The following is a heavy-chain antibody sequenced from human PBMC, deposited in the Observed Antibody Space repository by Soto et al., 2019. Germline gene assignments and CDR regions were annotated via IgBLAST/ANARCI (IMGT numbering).Heavy chain of an antibody. Sequence: PGGSLRLSCAASGFTFSSYSMNWVRQAPGKGLEWVSSISSSSSYIYYADSVKGRFTISRDNAKNSLYLQMNSLRAEDTAVYYCARDNYGDYDTVWLDPWGQGTLVTVSS. J-gene: IGHJ5*02. V-gene: IGHV3-21*01. CDR3: ARDNYGDYDTVWLDP. D-gene: IGHD4-17*01. CDR1: GFTFSSYS. CDR2: ISSSSSYI.